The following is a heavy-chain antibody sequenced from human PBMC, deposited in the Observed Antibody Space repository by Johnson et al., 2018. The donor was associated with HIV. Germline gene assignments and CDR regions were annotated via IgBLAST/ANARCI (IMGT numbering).Heavy chain of an antibody. CDR2: ISYDGSNK. CDR1: GFTFSSYG. Sequence: QVQLVESGGGLVQPGGSLRLSCAASGFTFSSYGMHWVRQAPGKGLEWVAVISYDGSNKYYADSVKGRFTISRDNSKNTLYLQMNSLRAEDTAVYYCAREGGAAAPDAVDIWGQGTMVTVSS. V-gene: IGHV3-30*19. D-gene: IGHD2-2*01. CDR3: AREGGAAAPDAVDI. J-gene: IGHJ3*02.